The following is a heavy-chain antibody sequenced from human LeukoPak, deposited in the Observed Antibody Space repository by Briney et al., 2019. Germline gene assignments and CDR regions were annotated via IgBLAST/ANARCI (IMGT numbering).Heavy chain of an antibody. CDR3: ASRLYCSNTRCRNFPFAY. CDR1: GGTFSSYA. J-gene: IGHJ4*02. D-gene: IGHD2-2*01. V-gene: IGHV1-69*01. Sequence: SVKVSCKASGGTFSSYAFNWVRQAPGHGLEWMGGIIHIFGTANYAKKFHDRVTITADESTSTASMELSSLRSEYTAIYYCASRLYCSNTRCRNFPFAYWGQGTLVTVSS. CDR2: IIHIFGTA.